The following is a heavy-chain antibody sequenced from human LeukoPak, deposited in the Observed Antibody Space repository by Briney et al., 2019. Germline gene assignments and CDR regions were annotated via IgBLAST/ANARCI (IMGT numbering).Heavy chain of an antibody. CDR3: TTHRVRRTPVPRTYYMDV. Sequence: GGSLRLSCAASGFTLSSYGMHWVRQAPGKGLEWVAVMSYGGSNKYSADSVKGRFTISRDNSKNTLYLQMNSLRAEDTAVYYCTTHRVRRTPVPRTYYMDVWGKGTTVTVSS. CDR2: MSYGGSNK. D-gene: IGHD1-14*01. CDR1: GFTLSSYG. V-gene: IGHV3-30*03. J-gene: IGHJ6*03.